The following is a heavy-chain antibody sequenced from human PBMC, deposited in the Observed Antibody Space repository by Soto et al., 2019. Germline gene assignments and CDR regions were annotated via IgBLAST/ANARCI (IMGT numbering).Heavy chain of an antibody. V-gene: IGHV3-53*01. CDR1: GFTVSSNY. Sequence: EVQLVESGGGLIQPGGSLRLSCAASGFTVSSNYMSWIRQAPGKGLVWVSVIYSGGSTYYADSVKGRFTISRDNSKNALYLQMNSVRAEDTAVYYCARDRVESGYPEYFQHWGQGTLVTVSS. J-gene: IGHJ1*01. CDR2: IYSGGST. CDR3: ARDRVESGYPEYFQH. D-gene: IGHD3-22*01.